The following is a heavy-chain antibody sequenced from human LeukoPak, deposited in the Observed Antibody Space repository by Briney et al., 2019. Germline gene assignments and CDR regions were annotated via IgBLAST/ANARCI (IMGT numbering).Heavy chain of an antibody. CDR3: VRGVTIYDSSGYFDY. CDR1: GFTFSSYA. J-gene: IGHJ4*02. V-gene: IGHV3-23*01. Sequence: GGSLRLSCAASGFTFSSYAMSWVRQAPGKGLGWVSGISGSGGGTYYADSVEGRFTISRDNSKNTLYLQMNTLRVEDTAMYYCVRGVTIYDSSGYFDYWGQGTLVTVSS. CDR2: ISGSGGGT. D-gene: IGHD3-22*01.